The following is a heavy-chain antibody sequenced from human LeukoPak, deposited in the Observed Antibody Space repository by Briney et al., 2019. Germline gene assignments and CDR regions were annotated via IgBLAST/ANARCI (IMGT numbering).Heavy chain of an antibody. Sequence: GGSLRLSCAAYGFTFSSYGMHWVRQAPGKGLEWVAVIWYDGSNKYYADSVKGRFTISRDNSKNTLYLQMNSLRAEDTAVYYCARDQGYCSSTSCAFDYWGQGTLVTVSS. D-gene: IGHD2-2*01. CDR3: ARDQGYCSSTSCAFDY. CDR2: IWYDGSNK. V-gene: IGHV3-33*01. CDR1: GFTFSSYG. J-gene: IGHJ4*02.